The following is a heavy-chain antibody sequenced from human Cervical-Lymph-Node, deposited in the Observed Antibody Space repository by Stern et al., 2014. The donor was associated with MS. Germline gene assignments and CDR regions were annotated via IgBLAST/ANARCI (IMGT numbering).Heavy chain of an antibody. CDR3: ARATYYDYVWGSYRYTGPLFDY. CDR1: GYTFTSYG. Sequence: EQLVESGAEVKKPGASVKVSCKASGYTFTSYGISWVRQAPGQGLEWMGWISAYNGNTNYAQKLQGRVTMTTDTSTSTAYMELRSLRSDDTAVYYCARATYYDYVWGSYRYTGPLFDYWGQGTLVTVSS. D-gene: IGHD3-16*02. V-gene: IGHV1-18*01. CDR2: ISAYNGNT. J-gene: IGHJ4*02.